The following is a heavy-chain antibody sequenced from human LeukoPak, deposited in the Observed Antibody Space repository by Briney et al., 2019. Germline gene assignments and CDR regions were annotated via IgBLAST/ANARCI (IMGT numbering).Heavy chain of an antibody. J-gene: IGHJ3*02. CDR1: GFTFSSSA. CDR3: AKDRHLAI. V-gene: IGHV3-23*01. CDR2: ITTSGGST. Sequence: GGSLRLSCAASGFTFSSSAMIWVRQAPGKGLEWVSTITTSGGSTSFADSVKGRFTISRDNSKNTLYLQMNSLRAEDTAIYYCAKDRHLAIWGQGKMVTVSS.